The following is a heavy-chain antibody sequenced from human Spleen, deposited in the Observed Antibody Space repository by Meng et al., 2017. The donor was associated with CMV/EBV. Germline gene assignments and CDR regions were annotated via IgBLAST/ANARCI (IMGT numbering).Heavy chain of an antibody. Sequence: LTCTASGGSVSSGSYFWSWIRQPPGKGLEWIGYIYFTGNTNYNPSLRSRVTISKDTSKNQFSLNLNSVTAADTAVYYCARVLNWFDPWGQGTLVTVSS. V-gene: IGHV4-61*01. CDR3: ARVLNWFDP. CDR2: IYFTGNT. J-gene: IGHJ5*02. CDR1: GGSVSSGSYF.